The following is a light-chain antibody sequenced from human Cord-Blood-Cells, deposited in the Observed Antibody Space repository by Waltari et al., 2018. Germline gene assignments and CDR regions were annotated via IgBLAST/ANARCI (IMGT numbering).Light chain of an antibody. V-gene: IGLV2-23*02. CDR2: EVS. CDR3: CSYAGSSTYV. J-gene: IGLJ1*01. Sequence: QSALTQPASVSGSPGQSITISCTGTSSDVGSYNLVSWYQQHPGKAPKLMIYEVSKRPSGVSNRFSGSKSGNTASLTLSALQAEDEADYYCCSYAGSSTYVFGTGTKVTVL. CDR1: SSDVGSYNL.